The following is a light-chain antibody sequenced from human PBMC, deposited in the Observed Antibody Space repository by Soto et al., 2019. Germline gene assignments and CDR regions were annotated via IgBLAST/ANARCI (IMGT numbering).Light chain of an antibody. Sequence: EIVTTQSPATLSVSPVETATISCRASQSIGSNLVWYQQKPGQAPRLLIYGASIRATGIPARSSGSESGREFALAITSLQSEDLAVYYCQQYNDWPPWAFGQGTKVEIE. CDR1: QSIGSN. V-gene: IGKV3-15*01. J-gene: IGKJ1*01. CDR2: GAS. CDR3: QQYNDWPPWA.